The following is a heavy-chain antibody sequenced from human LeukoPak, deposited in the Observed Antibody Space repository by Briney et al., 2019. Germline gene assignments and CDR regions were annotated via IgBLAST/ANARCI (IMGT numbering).Heavy chain of an antibody. V-gene: IGHV1-69*06. D-gene: IGHD4-17*01. J-gene: IGHJ4*02. Sequence: SVKVSCKASGGTFSSYAISWVRQAPGQGLEWMGGIIPIFGTANYAQKFQGRVTITADKPTSTTYMELSSLRSEDTAVYYCARGTVTTPPSFDYWGQGTLVTVSS. CDR2: IIPIFGTA. CDR1: GGTFSSYA. CDR3: ARGTVTTPPSFDY.